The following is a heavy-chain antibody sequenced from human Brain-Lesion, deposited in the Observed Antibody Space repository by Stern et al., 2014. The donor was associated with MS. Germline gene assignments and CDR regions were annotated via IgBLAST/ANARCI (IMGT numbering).Heavy chain of an antibody. Sequence: VQLVESGPGLVKPSQTLSLSCTVSGGSISSGGYYWSWIRQPAGKGLEWIGRIFNSGSTSYNPSLKSRVTTSIEKSKTQFPLRLNSMTAADTAVYYCARGRVVPGFQYYATDVWGQGTTVIVSS. CDR3: ARGRVVPGFQYYATDV. CDR2: IFNSGST. D-gene: IGHD2-2*01. CDR1: GGSISSGGYY. V-gene: IGHV4-61*02. J-gene: IGHJ6*02.